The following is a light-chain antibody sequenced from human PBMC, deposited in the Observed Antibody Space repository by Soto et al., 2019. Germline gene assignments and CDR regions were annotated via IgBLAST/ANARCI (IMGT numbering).Light chain of an antibody. CDR2: EVS. J-gene: IGLJ1*01. Sequence: HSVLTQPASVSGSPGQSIAISCTGTSSDVGGYNYVSWYQQHPGKAPKLMIYEVSNRPSGVSNRFSGSKSGNTASLTISGLQAEDEADYYCSSYTSSSTPWVFGTGTKVTV. V-gene: IGLV2-14*01. CDR3: SSYTSSSTPWV. CDR1: SSDVGGYNY.